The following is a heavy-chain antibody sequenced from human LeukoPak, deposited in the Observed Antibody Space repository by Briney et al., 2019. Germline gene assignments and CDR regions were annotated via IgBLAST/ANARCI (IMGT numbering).Heavy chain of an antibody. CDR2: LSGSGGST. V-gene: IGHV3-23*01. CDR3: AKGGFGDLDY. J-gene: IGHJ4*02. CDR1: GYSFTSYW. Sequence: GESLKISCKGSGYSFTSYWIGWVRQAPGKGLEWVSTLSGSGGSTYYADSVKGRFTISRDNSKNTLYLQMNSLRAEDTAVYYCAKGGFGDLDYWGQGTLVTVSS. D-gene: IGHD3-10*01.